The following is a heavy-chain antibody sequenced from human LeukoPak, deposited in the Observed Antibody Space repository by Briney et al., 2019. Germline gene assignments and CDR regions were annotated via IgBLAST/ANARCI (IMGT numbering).Heavy chain of an antibody. CDR1: GYTLTELS. D-gene: IGHD3-10*01. J-gene: IGHJ4*02. CDR2: FDPEDGET. CDR3: ATDAPESVWFGTKFDY. Sequence: GASVKVSFKVSGYTLTELSMHWVRQAPGKGLEWMGGFDPEDGETIYAQKFRGRVTMTEDTSTDTAYMELSSLRSEDTAVYYCATDAPESVWFGTKFDYWGQGTLVTVSS. V-gene: IGHV1-24*01.